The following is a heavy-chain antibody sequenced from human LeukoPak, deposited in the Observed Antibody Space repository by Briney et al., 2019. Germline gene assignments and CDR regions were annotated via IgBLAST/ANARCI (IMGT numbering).Heavy chain of an antibody. CDR2: IYYSGST. Sequence: SXTLSLPCTVSGGSISSYYWSWIRQPPGKGLEWIGYIYYSGSTNYNPSLQSRVTISVDTSKNQFSLKLSSVTAADTAVYYCARGHDFWSGYYQGFDPWGQGTLVTVSS. D-gene: IGHD3-3*01. CDR1: GGSISSYY. J-gene: IGHJ5*02. V-gene: IGHV4-59*01. CDR3: ARGHDFWSGYYQGFDP.